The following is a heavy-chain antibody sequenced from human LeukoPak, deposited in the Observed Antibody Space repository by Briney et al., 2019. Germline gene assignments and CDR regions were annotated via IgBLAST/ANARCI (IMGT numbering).Heavy chain of an antibody. Sequence: PGGSLRLSCAASGFTFSSYWMSWVRQAPGKGLEWVANIKQDGSEKYYVDSVKGRFTISRDSAKNSLYLQMNSLGAEDTALYYCARGVYYGDYRKIDYWGQGTLVTVSS. D-gene: IGHD4-17*01. CDR3: ARGVYYGDYRKIDY. V-gene: IGHV3-7*03. CDR2: IKQDGSEK. J-gene: IGHJ4*02. CDR1: GFTFSSYW.